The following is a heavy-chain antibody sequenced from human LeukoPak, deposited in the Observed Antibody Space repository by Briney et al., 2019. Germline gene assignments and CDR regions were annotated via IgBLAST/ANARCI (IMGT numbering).Heavy chain of an antibody. D-gene: IGHD4-17*01. J-gene: IGHJ2*01. Sequence: GGSLRLSCAASGFTVSSNYISWVRQAPGKGLEWVSVIYSGGSTYYADSVKGRFTISRDNSKNTLYLQMNSLRAEDTAVYYCARGPTVTTSWYFDLWGRGTLVTVSS. V-gene: IGHV3-53*01. CDR2: IYSGGST. CDR3: ARGPTVTTSWYFDL. CDR1: GFTVSSNY.